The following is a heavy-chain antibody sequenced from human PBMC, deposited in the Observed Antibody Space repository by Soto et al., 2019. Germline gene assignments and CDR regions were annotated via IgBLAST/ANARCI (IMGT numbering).Heavy chain of an antibody. CDR3: ARGRVTFIVVVITEDAFDI. J-gene: IGHJ3*02. CDR2: MNPNSGNT. CDR1: GYTFTSYD. V-gene: IGHV1-8*01. D-gene: IGHD3-22*01. Sequence: ASVKVSCKASGYTFTSYDINWVRQATGQGLEWMGWMNPNSGNTGYAQKFQGRVTMTRNTSISTAYMELSSLRSEDTAVYYCARGRVTFIVVVITEDAFDIWRQGTMVTVSS.